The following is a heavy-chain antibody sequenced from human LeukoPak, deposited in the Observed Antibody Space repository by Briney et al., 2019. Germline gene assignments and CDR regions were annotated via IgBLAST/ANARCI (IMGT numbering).Heavy chain of an antibody. J-gene: IGHJ4*02. Sequence: SQTLSLTCTVSGGSISSGGYYWSWIRQHPGKCLEWIGYIYYSGSTYYNPSLKSRVTISVDTSKNQFSLKLSSVTAADTAVYYCARALKMITFGGVYFDYWGQGTLVTVSS. D-gene: IGHD3-16*01. CDR3: ARALKMITFGGVYFDY. V-gene: IGHV4-31*03. CDR1: GGSISSGGYY. CDR2: IYYSGST.